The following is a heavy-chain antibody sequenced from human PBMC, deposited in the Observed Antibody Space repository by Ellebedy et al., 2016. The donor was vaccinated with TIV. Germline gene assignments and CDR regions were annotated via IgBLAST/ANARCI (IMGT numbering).Heavy chain of an antibody. CDR1: GFTFSSYW. D-gene: IGHD2-21*01. Sequence: GESLKISCAASGFTFSSYWMHWVRQAPGKGLVWVSRINSDGSSTSYADSVKGRFTISRDNAKNTLYLQMNSLRAEDTAVYYCATDGGGYFYWGQGTLVTVSS. J-gene: IGHJ4*02. CDR2: INSDGSST. CDR3: ATDGGGYFY. V-gene: IGHV3-74*01.